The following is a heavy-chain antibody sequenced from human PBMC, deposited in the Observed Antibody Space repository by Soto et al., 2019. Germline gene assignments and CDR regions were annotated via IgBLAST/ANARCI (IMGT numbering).Heavy chain of an antibody. CDR1: GGSISSYY. CDR2: IYTSGST. CDR3: ARAGYGSGSYSSYYYYGMDV. J-gene: IGHJ6*02. Sequence: SETLSLTCTVSGGSISSYYWSWIRQPAGKGLEWIGRIYTSGSTNYNPSLKSRVTMSVDTSKNQFSLKLSSVTAADTAVYYCARAGYGSGSYSSYYYYGMDVWGQGTTVTVS. V-gene: IGHV4-4*07. D-gene: IGHD3-10*01.